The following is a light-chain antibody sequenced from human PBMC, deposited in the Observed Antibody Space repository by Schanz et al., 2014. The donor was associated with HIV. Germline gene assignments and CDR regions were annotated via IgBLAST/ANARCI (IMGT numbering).Light chain of an antibody. CDR3: ASWDDRWDCPV. CDR1: NANIGSNT. Sequence: QSVLTQPPSASGTPGQRVTISCSGTNANIGSNTVNWYRQFPGTAPKQLIYNNDQRPSGVPDRFSGSSSGTSASLAISGLQSEDEADYYCASWDDRWDCPVFGGGTKLTVL. J-gene: IGLJ3*02. CDR2: NND. V-gene: IGLV1-44*01.